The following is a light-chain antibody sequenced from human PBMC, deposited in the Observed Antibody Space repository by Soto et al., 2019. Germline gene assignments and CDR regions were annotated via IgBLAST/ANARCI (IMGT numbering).Light chain of an antibody. CDR2: RTS. V-gene: IGKV3-20*01. CDR3: RQYGRSLGFA. CDR1: QSVSSSY. J-gene: IGKJ4*01. Sequence: ESVLTQSPGTLSLSPGERATLSCRASQSVSSSYLAWYQQKPGQAPRLLIYRTSNRATGIPDRFSGSGSGTDFTLTIRRLEPEDFAVYYCRQYGRSLGFAFGGGTKVDIK.